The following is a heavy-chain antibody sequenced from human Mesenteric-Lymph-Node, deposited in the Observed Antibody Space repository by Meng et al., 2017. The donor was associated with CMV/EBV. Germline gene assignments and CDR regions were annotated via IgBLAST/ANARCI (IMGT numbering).Heavy chain of an antibody. CDR1: GGSFSGYY. J-gene: IGHJ4*02. Sequence: SETLSLTCAVYGGSFSGYYRSWIRQPPGKGLEWIGEINHSGSTNYNPSLKSRVTISVDTSKNQFSLRLSSVTAADTAVYYCARERVEMATIFDYWGQGTLVTVSS. CDR2: INHSGST. V-gene: IGHV4-34*01. D-gene: IGHD5-24*01. CDR3: ARERVEMATIFDY.